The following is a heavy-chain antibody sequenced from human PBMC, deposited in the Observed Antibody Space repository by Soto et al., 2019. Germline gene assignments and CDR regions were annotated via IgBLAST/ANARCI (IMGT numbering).Heavy chain of an antibody. Sequence: GGSLRLSCQASGFNFENYGMHWVRQAPGKGLEWVAVIWYDGSNKYYADSVKGRFTISRDNSKNTLYLQMNSLRAEDTAVYYCARGGYCSSTSCFFSDAFDIWGQGTMVTVSS. CDR2: IWYDGSNK. V-gene: IGHV3-33*08. J-gene: IGHJ3*02. CDR1: GFNFENYG. D-gene: IGHD2-2*01. CDR3: ARGGYCSSTSCFFSDAFDI.